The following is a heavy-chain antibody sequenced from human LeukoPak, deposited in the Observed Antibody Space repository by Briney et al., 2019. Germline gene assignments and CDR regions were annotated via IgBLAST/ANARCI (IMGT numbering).Heavy chain of an antibody. CDR1: GGSFSGYY. CDR2: INHSGST. J-gene: IGHJ4*02. CDR3: ARGDYDILTGALHYFDY. D-gene: IGHD3-9*01. Sequence: PSETLSLTCAVYGGSFSGYYWSWIRQPPGKGLEWIGEINHSGSTNYNPSLKSRVTISVDTSKNQFSLKLSSVTAADTAVYYCARGDYDILTGALHYFDYWGQGTLVTVSS. V-gene: IGHV4-34*01.